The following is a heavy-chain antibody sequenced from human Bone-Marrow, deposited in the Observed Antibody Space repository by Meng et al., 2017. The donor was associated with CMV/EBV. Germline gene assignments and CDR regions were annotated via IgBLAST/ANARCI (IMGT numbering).Heavy chain of an antibody. CDR3: ARGPITLTASGNFDY. CDR2: INPNSGGT. J-gene: IGHJ4*02. CDR1: GYTFTGYY. Sequence: ASVKVSCKASGYTFTGYYMHWVRQAPGQGLEWMGWINPNSGGTNYAQKFQGRVTMTRDTSISTAYMELSRLRSDDTAVYYCARGPITLTASGNFDYWGQGTLVTVSS. D-gene: IGHD2-21*02. V-gene: IGHV1-2*02.